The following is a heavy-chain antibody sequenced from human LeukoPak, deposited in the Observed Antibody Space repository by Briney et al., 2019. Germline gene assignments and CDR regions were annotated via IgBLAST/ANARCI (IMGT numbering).Heavy chain of an antibody. D-gene: IGHD3-22*01. CDR3: ARRSYDGSGYYYVDY. Sequence: SETLSLTCTVSGGSISSSGYYWGWIRQPPGKGLEWIGSISSGGSTHYIPSLKSRVIISVDTPKNQFSLKLSSVTAADTAVYYCARRSYDGSGYYYVDYWGQGTLVTVSS. CDR2: ISSGGST. CDR1: GGSISSSGYY. V-gene: IGHV4-39*01. J-gene: IGHJ4*02.